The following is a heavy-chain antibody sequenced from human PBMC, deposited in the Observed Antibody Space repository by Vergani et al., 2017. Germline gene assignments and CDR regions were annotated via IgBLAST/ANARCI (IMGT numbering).Heavy chain of an antibody. CDR2: IIPILGIA. V-gene: IGHV1-69*04. CDR3: ARGYSNYDY. J-gene: IGHJ4*02. D-gene: IGHD4-11*01. CDR1: GGTFSSYA. Sequence: VSCKASGGTFSSYAISWVRQAPGQGLEWMGRIIPILGIANYAQKFQGRVTITADKSTSTAYMELSSLRSEDTAVYYCARGYSNYDYWGQGTLVTVSS.